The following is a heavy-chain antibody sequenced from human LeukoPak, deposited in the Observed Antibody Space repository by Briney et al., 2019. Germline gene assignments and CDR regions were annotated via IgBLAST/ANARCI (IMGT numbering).Heavy chain of an antibody. D-gene: IGHD3-10*01. CDR2: IHRSGST. J-gene: IGHJ4*02. CDR3: AREIVGGFNPGAY. V-gene: IGHV4-4*02. CDR1: LDSTTSNF. Sequence: PSGTLSLTCADSLDSTTSNFWSWVRQPPGKGLEWSGEIHRSGSTNYNPSLQSRVTMSIARSKNQIALELSSVTASDTAVYYCAREIVGGFNPGAYWGKGTLVTVFS.